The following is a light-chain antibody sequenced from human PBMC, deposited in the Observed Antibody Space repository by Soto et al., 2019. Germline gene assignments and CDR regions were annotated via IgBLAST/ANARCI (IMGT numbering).Light chain of an antibody. CDR2: DAS. V-gene: IGKV3-11*01. J-gene: IGKJ5*01. CDR3: QQRSNLIT. CDR1: QSVSSY. Sequence: EIVLTQSPATLSLAPGERATLYFRASQSVSSYLACYQQKPGQAPRLLIYDASNRATGIPARFSGSGSGTDFTLTISSLEPEDFAVYYCQQRSNLITFGQGTRLEIK.